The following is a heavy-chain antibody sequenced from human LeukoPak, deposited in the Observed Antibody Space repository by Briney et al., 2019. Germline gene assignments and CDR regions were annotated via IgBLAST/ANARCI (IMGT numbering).Heavy chain of an antibody. D-gene: IGHD2-2*02. CDR3: PRHGIYGCSSTGCYTSYYYYGMDV. Sequence: GESLKISCKGSGYSFMDYWIGWVRQMPGKGPEWMGIIFPRDSVTKYNPSFQGQVTISVDKSINTAYVQWSSLKASDTAMYYCPRHGIYGCSSTGCYTSYYYYGMDVWGQGTTVTVSS. CDR2: IFPRDSVT. CDR1: GYSFMDYW. J-gene: IGHJ6*02. V-gene: IGHV5-51*01.